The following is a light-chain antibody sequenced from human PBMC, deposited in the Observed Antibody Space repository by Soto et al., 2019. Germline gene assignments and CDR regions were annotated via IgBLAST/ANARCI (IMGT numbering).Light chain of an antibody. V-gene: IGKV3-15*01. Sequence: EIVMTQSPDTLSVSPGERVTLSCGASQSVSAKLAWYQQKPGQAPRLLISGASTRATGIPARFSGSGSETEFTLTISSLQSEDFGAYYCQQYHKWHTITFGHGTRLEIK. J-gene: IGKJ5*01. CDR3: QQYHKWHTIT. CDR1: QSVSAK. CDR2: GAS.